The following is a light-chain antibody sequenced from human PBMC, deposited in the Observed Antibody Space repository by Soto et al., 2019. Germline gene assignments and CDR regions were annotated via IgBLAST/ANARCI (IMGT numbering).Light chain of an antibody. CDR1: SSDVGSYNY. CDR3: SSYTSSSTRV. Sequence: QSALTQPASVSGSPGQSITISCTGTSSDVGSYNYVSWYQQHPGKAPKLMIYEVSNRPSGVSNRFSGSKSGNTASLTISGLQAEDEANYYCSSYTSSSTRVFGGGTQLTLL. CDR2: EVS. V-gene: IGLV2-14*01. J-gene: IGLJ3*02.